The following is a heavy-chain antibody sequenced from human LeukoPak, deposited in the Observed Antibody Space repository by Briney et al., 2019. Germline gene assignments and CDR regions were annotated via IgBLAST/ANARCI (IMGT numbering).Heavy chain of an antibody. CDR3: ARDLGGLRPKYYFDY. V-gene: IGHV3-33*08. Sequence: GSQRLSCAASGFTFSSYGMHWVRQAPGKGLEWVAVIWYDGSNKYYADSVKGRFTISRDNSKNTLYLQMNSLRAEDTAVYYCARDLGGLRPKYYFDYWGQGTLVTVSS. CDR1: GFTFSSYG. CDR2: IWYDGSNK. D-gene: IGHD5-12*01. J-gene: IGHJ4*02.